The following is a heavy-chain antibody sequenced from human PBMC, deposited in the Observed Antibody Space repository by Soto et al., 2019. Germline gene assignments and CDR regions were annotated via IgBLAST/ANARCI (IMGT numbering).Heavy chain of an antibody. CDR2: IYHSGST. V-gene: IGHV4-4*02. J-gene: IGHJ4*02. CDR1: GGSISSSNW. CDR3: ARRWGEGRVDY. Sequence: QVQLQESGPGLVKPSGTLSLTCAVSGGSISSSNWWSWVRQPPGKGLQWIGEIYHSGSTNYIPSLKSRVTISVYKSRNQCSLKLSSVTAADTAVYYCARRWGEGRVDYWGQGTLVTVSS. D-gene: IGHD3-10*01.